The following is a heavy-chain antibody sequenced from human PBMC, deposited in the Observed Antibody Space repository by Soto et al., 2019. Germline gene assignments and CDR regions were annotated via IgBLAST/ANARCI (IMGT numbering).Heavy chain of an antibody. D-gene: IGHD1-1*01. CDR2: IYYSGST. CDR3: ARLDGRRTAFNY. J-gene: IGHJ4*02. CDR1: GGSISSSSSY. V-gene: IGHV4-39*01. Sequence: SETLSLTCTVSGGSISSSSSYWGWIRQPPGKGLEWIGSIYYSGSTYYNPSLKSRVTISVDTSKNQFSLKLSSVTAADTAVYYCARLDGRRTAFNYWGQGTLVTVSS.